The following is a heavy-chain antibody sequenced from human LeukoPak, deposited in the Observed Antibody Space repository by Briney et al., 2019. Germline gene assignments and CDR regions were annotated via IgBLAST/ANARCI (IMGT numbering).Heavy chain of an antibody. J-gene: IGHJ5*02. V-gene: IGHV4-34*01. Sequence: TSETLSLTCAVYGGSFSGYYWSWIRQPPGKGLEWIGEINHSGSTNYNPSLKSRVTISVDTSRNQFSLKLSSVTAADTAVYYCARGPEYYGSGRTNNWFDPWGQGTLVTVSS. CDR3: ARGPEYYGSGRTNNWFDP. CDR1: GGSFSGYY. D-gene: IGHD3-10*01. CDR2: INHSGST.